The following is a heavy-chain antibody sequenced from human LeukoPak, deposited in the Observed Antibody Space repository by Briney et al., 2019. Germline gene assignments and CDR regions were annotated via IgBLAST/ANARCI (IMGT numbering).Heavy chain of an antibody. V-gene: IGHV1-69*13. Sequence: SVKVSCKASGGTFSSYAISWVRQAPGQGLEWMGGIIPIFGTANYAQKFQGRVTITADESTSTAYMELSSLRSEDMAVYYCARGHTAMVTWSFDYWGQGTLVTVSS. J-gene: IGHJ4*02. CDR2: IIPIFGTA. D-gene: IGHD5-18*01. CDR3: ARGHTAMVTWSFDY. CDR1: GGTFSSYA.